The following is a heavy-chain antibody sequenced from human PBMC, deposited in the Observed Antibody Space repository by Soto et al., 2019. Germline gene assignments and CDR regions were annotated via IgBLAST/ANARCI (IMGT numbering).Heavy chain of an antibody. CDR3: ARDGQSPAPYAFDM. V-gene: IGHV3-33*01. CDR1: GFTFSSHA. Sequence: QVQLVESGGGVVQPGMSLRLSCATSGFTFSSHAIHWVRQAPGKGLEWVAQIWSDGSNKYYADSMRGRFTISRDFSNKMAFLQMDSLRAEDTAVYYCARDGQSPAPYAFDMLGEGTLVIVSS. J-gene: IGHJ3*02. CDR2: IWSDGSNK.